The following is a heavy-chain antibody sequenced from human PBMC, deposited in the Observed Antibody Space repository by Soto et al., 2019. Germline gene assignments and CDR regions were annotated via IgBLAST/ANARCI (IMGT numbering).Heavy chain of an antibody. J-gene: IGHJ4*02. D-gene: IGHD7-27*01. CDR3: ARDQALAPTVWGY. Sequence: SETLSLTCSASGESIGSGGHFWNWIRPRPEKGLEWIGYIYYSGSTHYNPSLRSRLTISLDTSKIQFFLRLVSVTAADTALYYCARDQALAPTVWGYWGQGIQVTVSS. V-gene: IGHV4-31*03. CDR1: GESIGSGGHF. CDR2: IYYSGST.